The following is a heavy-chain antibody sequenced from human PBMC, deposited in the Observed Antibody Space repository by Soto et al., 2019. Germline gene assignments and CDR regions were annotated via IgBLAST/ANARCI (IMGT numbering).Heavy chain of an antibody. CDR2: IYYSGST. CDR1: GGSISSSNYY. Sequence: PSETLSLTCTVSGGSISSSNYYWGWIRQPPGKGLEWIGSIYYSGSTYYNPSLKSRVTISVDTSKNQFSLKLSSVTAADTAVYGCARRHGLDIDAYYWGQGILVTVSS. D-gene: IGHD2-21*01. J-gene: IGHJ4*02. CDR3: ARRHGLDIDAYY. V-gene: IGHV4-39*01.